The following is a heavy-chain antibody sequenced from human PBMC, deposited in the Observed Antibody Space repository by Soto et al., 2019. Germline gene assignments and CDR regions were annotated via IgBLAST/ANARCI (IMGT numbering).Heavy chain of an antibody. CDR1: GDSISSGGYS. CDR2: SYHSGGA. CDR3: ARDSRSGYYLEY. J-gene: IGHJ4*02. D-gene: IGHD3-22*01. V-gene: IGHV4-30-2*01. Sequence: QLQLQESGSGLVKPSQTLSLTCAVSGDSISSGGYSWNWIRQPPGKGLEWIGYSYHSGGADYNPSLKSRVTITVDNSKNQFSLKLTSVTAADTAMYYCARDSRSGYYLEYWGQGTLVTVSS.